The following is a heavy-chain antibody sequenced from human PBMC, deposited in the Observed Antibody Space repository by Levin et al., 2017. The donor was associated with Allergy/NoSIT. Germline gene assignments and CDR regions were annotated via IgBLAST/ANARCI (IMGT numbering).Heavy chain of an antibody. J-gene: IGHJ3*02. D-gene: IGHD6-13*01. CDR2: INPNSGGT. CDR1: GYTFTGYY. Sequence: GGSLRLSCKASGYTFTGYYMHWVRQAPGQGLEWMGWINPNSGGTNYAQKFQGRVTMTRDTSISTAYMELSRLRSDDTAVYYCARDSSSWYGGEAEKHAFDIWGQGTMVTVSS. V-gene: IGHV1-2*02. CDR3: ARDSSSWYGGEAEKHAFDI.